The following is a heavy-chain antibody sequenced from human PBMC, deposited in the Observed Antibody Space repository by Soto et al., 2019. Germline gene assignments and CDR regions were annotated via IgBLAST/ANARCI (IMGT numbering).Heavy chain of an antibody. CDR2: ISGSGDSS. D-gene: IGHD2-15*01. CDR3: AKGGEGSCSQTSCLYFSDS. Sequence: EVQLLDSGGGLVQPGGSLRHSCAASGFTFSTYAMSWVRQAPGKGLEWVSTISGSGDSSYYATSVKGRFTISRDNSRNTMDLQMNSLRVEDTAVYYCAKGGEGSCSQTSCLYFSDSWGQGTLVTVSS. V-gene: IGHV3-23*01. CDR1: GFTFSTYA. J-gene: IGHJ4*02.